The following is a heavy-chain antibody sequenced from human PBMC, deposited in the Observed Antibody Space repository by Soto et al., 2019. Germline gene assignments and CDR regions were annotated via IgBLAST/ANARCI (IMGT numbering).Heavy chain of an antibody. CDR2: INGGNGNT. D-gene: IGHD3-9*01. CDR3: ARSLYDLLTGSVYNWFDP. V-gene: IGHV1-3*01. Sequence: ASVKVSCKASGYTFTNYAMHWVRQAPGQRLEWMGWINGGNGNTKYSQKFQGRVTITRDTSASTAYMELSSLRSEDTAVYYCARSLYDLLTGSVYNWFDPWGGGTLVTVSS. J-gene: IGHJ5*02. CDR1: GYTFTNYA.